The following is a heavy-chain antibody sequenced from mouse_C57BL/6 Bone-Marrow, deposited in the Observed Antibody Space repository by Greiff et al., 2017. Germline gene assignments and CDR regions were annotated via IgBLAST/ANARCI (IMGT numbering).Heavy chain of an antibody. Sequence: VQLQQSGPELVKPGDSVKISCKASGYSFTGYFMNWVMQSHGKSLEWIGRINPYNGDTFYNQKFKGKATLTVDKSSSTAHMELRSLTSEDSAVYDCARHYYGSSAGFAYWGQGTLVTVSA. CDR3: ARHYYGSSAGFAY. V-gene: IGHV1-20*01. J-gene: IGHJ3*01. CDR1: GYSFTGYF. CDR2: INPYNGDT. D-gene: IGHD1-1*01.